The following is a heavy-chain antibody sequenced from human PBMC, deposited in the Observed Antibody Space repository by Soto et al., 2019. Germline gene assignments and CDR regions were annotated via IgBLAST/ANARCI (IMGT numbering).Heavy chain of an antibody. Sequence: GGSLRLSCAASGFTFSSYAMSWIRQAPGKGLEWVSAISGSGGSTYYADSVKGRFTISRDNSKNTLYLQMNSLRAEDTAVYYCAKDPYSSSWYWFDPWGQGXLVTVYS. CDR2: ISGSGGST. D-gene: IGHD6-13*01. V-gene: IGHV3-23*01. J-gene: IGHJ5*02. CDR1: GFTFSSYA. CDR3: AKDPYSSSWYWFDP.